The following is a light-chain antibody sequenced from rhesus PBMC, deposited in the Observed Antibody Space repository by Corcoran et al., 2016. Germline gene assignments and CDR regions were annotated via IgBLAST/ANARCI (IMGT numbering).Light chain of an antibody. V-gene: IGKV2-61*01. J-gene: IGKJ1*01. CDR2: GGS. Sequence: DIVMTQTPLSLPVTPGEPASISCRSSQSLLHTDGYTYLDWYLQKPGQSPQLLIYGGSNRASGIPDRFSGSGSGTYVKLKISKEEAEDVGVYYCMQHKARPWTFGQGTKVEIK. CDR1: QSLLHTDGYTY. CDR3: MQHKARPWT.